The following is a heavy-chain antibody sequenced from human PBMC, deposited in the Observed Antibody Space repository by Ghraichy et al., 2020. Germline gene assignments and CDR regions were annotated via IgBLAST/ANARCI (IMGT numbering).Heavy chain of an antibody. V-gene: IGHV3-11*01. D-gene: IGHD3-10*01. CDR2: ISQGGKTI. Sequence: GGSLRLSCVASGFIFSDYYMSWVRQAPGKGLEWVSFISQGGKTIYYADSVTGRFTISRDNAKNSLYLQINSLRAEDAGVYYCARVHRGNFYWGQGALVTVSS. J-gene: IGHJ4*02. CDR1: GFIFSDYY. CDR3: ARVHRGNFY.